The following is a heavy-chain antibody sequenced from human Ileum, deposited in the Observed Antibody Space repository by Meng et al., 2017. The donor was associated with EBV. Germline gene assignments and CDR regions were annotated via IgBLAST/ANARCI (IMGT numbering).Heavy chain of an antibody. CDR2: ISHSGST. CDR3: ATLRRIYWNYGFRGGHFDF. CDR1: GGSISSSY. J-gene: IGHJ4*02. D-gene: IGHD1-7*01. Sequence: VRLRESGPGLVQTSEPLSLTWTVSGGSISSSYWNWVRQSPGKGLEWIGRISHSGSTNYNPSLQSRVTISVDTSKNQVSLKLSSVTPADTATYYCATLRRIYWNYGFRGGHFDFWGQGTLVTVSS. V-gene: IGHV4-59*01.